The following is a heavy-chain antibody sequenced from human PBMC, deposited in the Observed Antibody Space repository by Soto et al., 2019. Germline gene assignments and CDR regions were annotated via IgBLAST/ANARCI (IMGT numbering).Heavy chain of an antibody. J-gene: IGHJ5*02. CDR2: ISPGGGTI. Sequence: QVQLVESGGGLVKPGGSLRLSCAASGFTFSDYYMSWIRQAPAKGLEWVSYISPGGGTIYYADSVKGRFTFSRDNAKNSLVLQMNSLRAEDTAVYHCLRVGYAYGHDPWGQGTLVAVSS. D-gene: IGHD3-10*01. CDR3: LRVGYAYGHDP. V-gene: IGHV3-11*01. CDR1: GFTFSDYY.